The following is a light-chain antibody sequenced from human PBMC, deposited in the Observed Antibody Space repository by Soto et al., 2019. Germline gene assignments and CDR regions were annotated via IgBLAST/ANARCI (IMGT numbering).Light chain of an antibody. V-gene: IGKV3-20*01. J-gene: IGKJ1*01. CDR2: GIS. CDR3: QQYNNWPPWT. Sequence: EIVLTQSPGTLSLSPGERATLSCRASHTISSSYLAWYQQKPGQAPRLLMYGISRRATGIPDRFSGSGSGTDFTLTITRLEPEDFAVYYCQQYNNWPPWTFGQGTKVDIK. CDR1: HTISSSY.